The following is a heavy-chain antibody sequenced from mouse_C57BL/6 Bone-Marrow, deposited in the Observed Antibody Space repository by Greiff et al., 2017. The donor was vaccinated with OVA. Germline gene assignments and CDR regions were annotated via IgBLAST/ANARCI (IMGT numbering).Heavy chain of an antibody. V-gene: IGHV1-81*01. CDR3: ARESYFLFAY. D-gene: IGHD1-1*01. J-gene: IGHJ3*01. Sequence: VKLQESGAELARPGASVKLSCKASGYTFTSYGISWVKQRTGQGLEWIGEIYPRSGNTYYNEKFKGKATLTADKSSSTAYMELRSLTSEDSAVYFCARESYFLFAYWGQGTLVTVSA. CDR1: GYTFTSYG. CDR2: IYPRSGNT.